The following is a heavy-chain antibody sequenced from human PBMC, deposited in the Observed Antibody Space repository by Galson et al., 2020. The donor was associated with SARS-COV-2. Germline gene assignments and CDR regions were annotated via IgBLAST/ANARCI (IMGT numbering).Heavy chain of an antibody. CDR2: IFTSGST. J-gene: IGHJ6*02. Sequence: SQTLSLTCTVSGGSISGYYWTWIRQPAGKGLEWIGRIFTSGSTNYTPSLKSRVTMSVDTSKNQFSAKLSSVTAADTAVYYCARAPNEPLLRGVNPYYDGYGMDGWGQGTTVTVS. CDR1: GGSISGYY. CDR3: ARAPNEPLLRGVNPYYDGYGMDG. D-gene: IGHD3-10*01. V-gene: IGHV4-4*07.